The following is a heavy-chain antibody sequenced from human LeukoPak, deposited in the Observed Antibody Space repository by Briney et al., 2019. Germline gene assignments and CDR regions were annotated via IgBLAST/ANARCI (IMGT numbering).Heavy chain of an antibody. J-gene: IGHJ4*02. CDR3: ARDGVITFGGVIVADY. Sequence: GGALRLSCAASGFTFSDYWMSWVRQAPGKGVEWVAHIKQDGSEKYYMDSVKGRFTISRDNAQNSLYLQMNSLRAEDTAVYHCARDGVITFGGVIVADYWGQGTLVTVSS. CDR1: GFTFSDYW. D-gene: IGHD3-16*02. CDR2: IKQDGSEK. V-gene: IGHV3-7*01.